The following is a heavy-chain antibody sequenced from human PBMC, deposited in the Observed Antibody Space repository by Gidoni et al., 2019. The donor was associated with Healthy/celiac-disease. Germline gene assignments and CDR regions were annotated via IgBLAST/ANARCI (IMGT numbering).Heavy chain of an antibody. V-gene: IGHV1-46*01. J-gene: IGHJ4*02. CDR2: INPSGGST. D-gene: IGHD4-17*01. Sequence: MHWVRQAPGQGLEWMGIINPSGGSTSYAQKFQGRVTMTRDTSTSTVYMELSHLRSEDTAVYYCARDQVGPSDYGGNEDGPFDYWGQGTLVTVSS. CDR3: ARDQVGPSDYGGNEDGPFDY.